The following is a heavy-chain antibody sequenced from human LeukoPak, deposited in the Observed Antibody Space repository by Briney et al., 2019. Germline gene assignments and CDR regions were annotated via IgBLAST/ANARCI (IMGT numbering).Heavy chain of an antibody. CDR3: ARDHITSWQIDF. J-gene: IGHJ4*02. Sequence: GGSLTLSCAASRFTFSDAWMSWVRQAPGKGLEWVGRIKSKTDGGTTDYAAPVKGRFIISRDDSKNMLYLQMSSLKTEDTAVYYCARDHITSWQIDFWGQGTMVTVSS. V-gene: IGHV3-15*01. CDR1: RFTFSDAW. D-gene: IGHD2-2*01. CDR2: IKSKTDGGTT.